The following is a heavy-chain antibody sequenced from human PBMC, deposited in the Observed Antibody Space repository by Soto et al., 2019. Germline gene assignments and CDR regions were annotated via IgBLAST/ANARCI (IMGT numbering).Heavy chain of an antibody. CDR1: GYTLSGDY. CDR3: ANGEAIVAAGTSVDLYNAMDV. V-gene: IGHV1-2*02. CDR2: INPNSGDT. D-gene: IGHD1-26*01. Sequence: SVKVSFKASGYTLSGDYVHWVRQAPGHGVEWMGWINPNSGDTYLAQRFQGRVTMNGDTSIRTAYMELRGLTSQETAENYRANGEAIVAAGTSVDLYNAMDVWGQGTRVTISS. J-gene: IGHJ6*02.